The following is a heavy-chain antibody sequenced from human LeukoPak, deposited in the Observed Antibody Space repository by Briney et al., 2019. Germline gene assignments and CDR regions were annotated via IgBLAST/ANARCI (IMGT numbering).Heavy chain of an antibody. CDR1: GASISSSGHY. CDR2: VYQSGIT. J-gene: IGHJ4*02. V-gene: IGHV4-30-2*01. Sequence: SETLSLTCTVSGASISSSGHYWSWIRQPPGKGLEWIGYVYQSGITYYNPSLKSRVTISLDGSKNQFSLELSSVTAADTAIYYCAGVDTVADDSYYIDFWGQGTLVAVSS. D-gene: IGHD5-18*01. CDR3: AGVDTVADDSYYIDF.